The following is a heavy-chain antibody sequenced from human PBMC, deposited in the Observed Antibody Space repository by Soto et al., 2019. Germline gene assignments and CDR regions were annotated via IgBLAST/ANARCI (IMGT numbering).Heavy chain of an antibody. CDR2: VSYDGSNK. CDR3: AKDASSSGWRGGFDY. Sequence: QVQLVESGGGVVQPGRSLRLSCAASGFTFSNYGLHWVRQAPGKGLEWVAVVSYDGSNKYYADSVKGRFTISRDNSKNTMYLQMNRLRAEDTAVYYCAKDASSSGWRGGFDYWGQGTLVTVSS. V-gene: IGHV3-30*18. CDR1: GFTFSNYG. D-gene: IGHD6-19*01. J-gene: IGHJ4*02.